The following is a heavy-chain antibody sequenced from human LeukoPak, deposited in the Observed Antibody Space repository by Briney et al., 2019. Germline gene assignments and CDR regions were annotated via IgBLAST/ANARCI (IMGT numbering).Heavy chain of an antibody. CDR1: GFTFSSYS. J-gene: IGHJ6*04. Sequence: GGSLRLSCAASGFTFSSYSMIWVRQAPGKGLELVSSISGTSSYIYYADSVKGRFTISRDNDKNSLYLQMNSLRAEDTAVYYCVSSPRVAAQDVWGKGTTVTVSS. D-gene: IGHD6-6*01. CDR3: VSSPRVAAQDV. V-gene: IGHV3-21*01. CDR2: ISGTSSYI.